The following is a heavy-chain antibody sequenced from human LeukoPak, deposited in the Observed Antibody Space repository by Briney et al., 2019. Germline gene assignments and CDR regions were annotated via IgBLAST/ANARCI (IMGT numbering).Heavy chain of an antibody. Sequence: GGSLRLSCADSGFSFSSYWMHWVRQAPGKGLVWVSRVNSDGSTTNYAESVKGRITISRDNAKNTLYLQMNSLRAEDTALYYCARRSAAKGAFDLWGQGTMVTVSS. V-gene: IGHV3-74*01. J-gene: IGHJ3*01. CDR1: GFSFSSYW. CDR2: VNSDGSTT. CDR3: ARRSAAKGAFDL.